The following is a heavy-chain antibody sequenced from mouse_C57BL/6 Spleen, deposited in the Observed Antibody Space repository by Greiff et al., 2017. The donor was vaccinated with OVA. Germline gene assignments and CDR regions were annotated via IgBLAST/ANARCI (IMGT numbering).Heavy chain of an antibody. CDR2: INPSSGYT. CDR1: GYTFTSYW. CDR3: ARSPTVVATRWYFDV. J-gene: IGHJ1*03. D-gene: IGHD1-1*01. V-gene: IGHV1-7*01. Sequence: VQLQQSGAELAKPGASVKLSCKASGYTFTSYWMHWVNQRPGQGLAWIGYINPSSGYTTYNQKFKDKATLTADTSSSTAYMQLSSLTYEDSAVYYFARSPTVVATRWYFDVWGTGTTVTVSS.